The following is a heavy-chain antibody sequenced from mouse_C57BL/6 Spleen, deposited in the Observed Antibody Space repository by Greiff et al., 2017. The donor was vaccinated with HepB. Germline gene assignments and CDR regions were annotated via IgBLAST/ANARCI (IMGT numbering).Heavy chain of an antibody. CDR3: VSSYTWFAY. J-gene: IGHJ3*01. Sequence: EVQLQESGGGLVQPKGSLKLSCAASGFSFNTYAMNWVRQAPGKGLEWVARIRSKSNNYATYYADSVKDRFTISRDDSESMLYLQMNNLKTEDTAMYYCVSSYTWFAYWGQGTLVTVSA. CDR1: GFSFNTYA. D-gene: IGHD1-1*01. V-gene: IGHV10-1*01. CDR2: IRSKSNNYAT.